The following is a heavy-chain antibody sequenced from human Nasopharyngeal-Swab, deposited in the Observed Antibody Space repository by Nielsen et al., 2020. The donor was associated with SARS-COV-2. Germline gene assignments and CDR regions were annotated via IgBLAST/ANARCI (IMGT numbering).Heavy chain of an antibody. J-gene: IGHJ4*02. Sequence: WIRQPPGKALEWLALIYRDDDRRYSPSLKTRLTITKDTSKNRVVLVMTNMDPVDTATYYCAHSRGGSTSSWYPDYWGQGTLVTVSS. D-gene: IGHD6-13*01. CDR3: AHSRGGSTSSWYPDY. CDR2: IYRDDDR. V-gene: IGHV2-5*02.